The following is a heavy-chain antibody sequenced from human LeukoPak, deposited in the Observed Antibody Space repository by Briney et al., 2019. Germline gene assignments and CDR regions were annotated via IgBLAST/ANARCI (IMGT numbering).Heavy chain of an antibody. CDR3: AREGFDYRYGA. CDR1: GFTFSDHY. V-gene: IGHV3-74*01. CDR2: IHSDGVIT. Sequence: GGSLRLSCAASGFTFSDHYMDWVRQAPGKGLVWVSRIHSDGVITYYADSLKGRFTISRDNAKNTLYLEMNSVRVEDTAVYYCAREGFDYRYGAWGQGTLVTVSS. J-gene: IGHJ5*02. D-gene: IGHD5-18*01.